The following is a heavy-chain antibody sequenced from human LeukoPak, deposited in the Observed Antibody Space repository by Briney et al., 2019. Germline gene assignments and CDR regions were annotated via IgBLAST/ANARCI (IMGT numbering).Heavy chain of an antibody. D-gene: IGHD2-15*01. J-gene: IGHJ3*01. CDR3: ARRGDAWQILYSFDV. CDR1: GFTVSSNY. CDR2: IYYDGST. Sequence: PGGSLRLSCAASGFTVSSNYMSWVRQAPGKGLEWLGTIYYDGSTFYSPSFKSRVTISINASKKQLSLSLASVTAADTAVYYCARRGDAWQILYSFDVWGQGTAVIVSS. V-gene: IGHV4-39*01.